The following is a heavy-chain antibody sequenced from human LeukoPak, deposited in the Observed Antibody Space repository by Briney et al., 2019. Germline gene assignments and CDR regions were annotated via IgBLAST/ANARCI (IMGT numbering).Heavy chain of an antibody. Sequence: GGSLRLSCAASGFTFSSYGMNWVRQAPGKGLEWVSGIGGSGTRTYYADSVKGRFTISRDNSKNTLYLQMNSLRDGDTAVYYCAKDSHWILFDAWGQGTLVTVSS. CDR1: GFTFSSYG. CDR3: AKDSHWILFDA. V-gene: IGHV3-23*01. D-gene: IGHD2-2*03. J-gene: IGHJ5*02. CDR2: IGGSGTRT.